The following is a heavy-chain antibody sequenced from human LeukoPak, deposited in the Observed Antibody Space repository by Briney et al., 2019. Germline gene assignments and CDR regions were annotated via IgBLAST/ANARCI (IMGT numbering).Heavy chain of an antibody. Sequence: GGSLRLSCAASGFTFSSYAMSWVRQAPGKGLEWVSFISGSGDSTFYADSVKGRFTISRDNSKNTLYLQMNSLRAEDTAVYYCARPGHGSGTYYYYSYMDVWGKGTTVTVSS. CDR3: ARPGHGSGTYYYYSYMDV. J-gene: IGHJ6*03. D-gene: IGHD3-10*01. CDR1: GFTFSSYA. CDR2: ISGSGDST. V-gene: IGHV3-23*01.